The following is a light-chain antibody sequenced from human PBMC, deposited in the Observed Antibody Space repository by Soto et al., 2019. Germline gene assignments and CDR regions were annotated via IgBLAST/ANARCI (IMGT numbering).Light chain of an antibody. J-gene: IGKJ4*01. Sequence: EIVLTQSPATLSLSPGQRATLSCRASQSVSSYLAWYQQKPGQAPRLLIYDASNRAIGIPARFSGSGSGTDFTLTISSLEPEDFAVYYCQQRSNWPPLTFGGGTKVEIK. CDR2: DAS. CDR1: QSVSSY. V-gene: IGKV3-11*01. CDR3: QQRSNWPPLT.